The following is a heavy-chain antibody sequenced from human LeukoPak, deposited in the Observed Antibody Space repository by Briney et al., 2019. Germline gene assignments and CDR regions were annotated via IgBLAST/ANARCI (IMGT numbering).Heavy chain of an antibody. Sequence: SETLSLTCTVSGYSITSGSYWGWIRLPPGKGLELIGSIFHDGNTYYNPSLKSRVTISLDTSKNQFSLKLSSVTAADTAVYYCARGGRIAARDSYFDYWGQGTLVTVSS. CDR2: IFHDGNT. CDR1: GYSITSGSY. V-gene: IGHV4-38-2*02. D-gene: IGHD6-6*01. J-gene: IGHJ4*02. CDR3: ARGGRIAARDSYFDY.